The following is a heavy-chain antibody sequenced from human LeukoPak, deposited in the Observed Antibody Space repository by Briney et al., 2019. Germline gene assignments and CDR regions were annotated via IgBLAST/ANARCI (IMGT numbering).Heavy chain of an antibody. Sequence: ASLKVSCKASGYTFTGYYMHWVRQAPGQGLEWMGWINPNSGGTNYAQKFQGRVTMTRDTSISTAYMELSRLRSDDTAVYYCAAVVPAAMGPFDYWGQGTLVTVSS. CDR3: AAVVPAAMGPFDY. J-gene: IGHJ4*02. D-gene: IGHD2-2*01. CDR2: INPNSGGT. CDR1: GYTFTGYY. V-gene: IGHV1-2*02.